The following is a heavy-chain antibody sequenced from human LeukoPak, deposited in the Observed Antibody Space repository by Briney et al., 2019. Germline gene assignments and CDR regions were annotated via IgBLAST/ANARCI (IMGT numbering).Heavy chain of an antibody. CDR1: GDSISSSSYY. D-gene: IGHD2/OR15-2a*01. Sequence: SETLSLTCTVSGDSISSSSYYWGWIRQPPGKGLEWIGGIYYSGNTYYNPSLKSRVTISVDTSKNQFSLKLTSVTAADTALYYCVGGVPLSIVTIGPEIDFFDIGGKGTMVTV. V-gene: IGHV4-39*07. J-gene: IGHJ3*02. CDR2: IYYSGNT. CDR3: VGGVPLSIVTIGPEIDFFDI.